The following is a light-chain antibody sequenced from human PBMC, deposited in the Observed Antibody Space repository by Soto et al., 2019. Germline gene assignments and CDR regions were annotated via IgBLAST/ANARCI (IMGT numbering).Light chain of an antibody. J-gene: IGKJ1*01. Sequence: DLQMTQSPSSLSASVGDRVTITCQASRDISNFLNWYQQKPGRAPKLLIYDVSNLETGVPSRFSGSGSGTDFTFTISSLQTEDVATYYCQQFDNLPQWTFGQGTKVEIK. CDR1: RDISNF. CDR2: DVS. V-gene: IGKV1-33*01. CDR3: QQFDNLPQWT.